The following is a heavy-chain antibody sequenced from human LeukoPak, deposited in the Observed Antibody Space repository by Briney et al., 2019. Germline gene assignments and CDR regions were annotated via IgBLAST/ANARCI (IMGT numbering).Heavy chain of an antibody. D-gene: IGHD3-9*01. V-gene: IGHV3-23*01. CDR1: GFTFSSYD. J-gene: IGHJ3*02. Sequence: GGSLRLSCAASGFTFSSYDMSWVRQAPGKGLEWVSGVSGSGGSTYYADSVKGRFTISRDNSKNTLYLQMNSLRAEDTAVYYCAKWYFDWLGAFDIWGQGTMVTVSS. CDR2: VSGSGGST. CDR3: AKWYFDWLGAFDI.